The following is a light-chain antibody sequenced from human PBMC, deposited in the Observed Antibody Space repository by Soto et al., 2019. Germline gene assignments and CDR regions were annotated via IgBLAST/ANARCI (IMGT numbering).Light chain of an antibody. CDR2: DAT. CDR3: QERSIWPPSFT. CDR1: QSVSRY. V-gene: IGKV3-11*01. J-gene: IGKJ3*01. Sequence: EIALTQSPATLSLSPGERATLSCRASQSVSRYLAWYQQRPGQAPRLLIFDATKRTADTPARFSGSGSGTDFTLTISSLEPEDSAVYYCQERSIWPPSFTFGPGTNV.